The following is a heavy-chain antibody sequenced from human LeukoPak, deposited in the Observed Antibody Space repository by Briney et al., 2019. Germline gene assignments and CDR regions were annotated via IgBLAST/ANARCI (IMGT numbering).Heavy chain of an antibody. CDR3: ARGTYYYGSGTYYPPDY. Sequence: PGRSLRLSCAASGFTFSSYAMHWVRQAPGKGLEWVAVIAYDGTSKYYADSLKGRFTISRDNSKNTLSLQMNSLRAEDTAVYYCARGTYYYGSGTYYPPDYWGQGTLVTVSS. V-gene: IGHV3-30*01. CDR2: IAYDGTSK. D-gene: IGHD3-10*01. J-gene: IGHJ4*02. CDR1: GFTFSSYA.